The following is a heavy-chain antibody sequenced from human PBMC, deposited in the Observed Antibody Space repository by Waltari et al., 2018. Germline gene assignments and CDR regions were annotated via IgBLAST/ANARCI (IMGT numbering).Heavy chain of an antibody. CDR1: GFRLTNST. CDR2: ISETSRTT. J-gene: IGHJ5*01. CDR3: AVARGNYDVLTGFPVDS. V-gene: IGHV3-48*01. D-gene: IGHD3-9*01. Sequence: EERLVQSGGGLVQPGGSLRLSCEASGFRLTNSTMIWVRQAPGKGLEWVAYISETSRTTFYADSVRGRFIISRNNAKNSLSLQMVSLRGEDTAVYYCAVARGNYDVLTGFPVDSWGQGTLVTVSS.